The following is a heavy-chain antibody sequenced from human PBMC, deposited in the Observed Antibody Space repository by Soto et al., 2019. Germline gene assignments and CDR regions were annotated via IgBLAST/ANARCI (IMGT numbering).Heavy chain of an antibody. J-gene: IGHJ3*02. D-gene: IGHD3-22*01. CDR3: AGAGYYDSSGYGGFDI. Sequence: QVQLVQSGAEVKKPGASVKVSCKASGYTFTTYYMHWIRQAPGQGLEWMGIIDPRAGSTSHPQKFQGRVTMTRDTSTSTVYMGLRSLRSEDTALYYWAGAGYYDSSGYGGFDIWGQGTMLHVSS. V-gene: IGHV1-46*01. CDR1: GYTFTTYY. CDR2: IDPRAGST.